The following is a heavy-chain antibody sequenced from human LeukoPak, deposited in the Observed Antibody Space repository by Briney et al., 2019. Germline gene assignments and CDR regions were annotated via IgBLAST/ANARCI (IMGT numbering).Heavy chain of an antibody. V-gene: IGHV3-23*01. CDR2: ITGGGRT. CDR1: GFNFRDYA. Sequence: GGSLRLSCAPSGFNFRDYAVSGVRGATGKGGEWVSAITGGGRTYYAGSVKGRFTISRDSSKNTLYLQMNSLRAEDTAIYYCAKRGYYDSGALRAPFEYWGQGTLVTVSS. CDR3: AKRGYYDSGALRAPFEY. J-gene: IGHJ4*02. D-gene: IGHD3-22*01.